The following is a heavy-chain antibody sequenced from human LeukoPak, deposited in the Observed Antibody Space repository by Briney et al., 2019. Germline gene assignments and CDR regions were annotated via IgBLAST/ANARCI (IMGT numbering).Heavy chain of an antibody. V-gene: IGHV1-2*02. CDR2: INPNSGGT. CDR1: GYTFTGYY. J-gene: IGHJ4*02. CDR3: ARGVDFWSGYSADY. D-gene: IGHD3-3*01. Sequence: GASVKVSCKASGYTFTGYYMHWVRQAPGQGLEWMGWINPNSGGTNYAQKFQGRVTMTRDTSISTAYMELSRLRSDDTAVYYCARGVDFWSGYSADYWGQGTLVTVSS.